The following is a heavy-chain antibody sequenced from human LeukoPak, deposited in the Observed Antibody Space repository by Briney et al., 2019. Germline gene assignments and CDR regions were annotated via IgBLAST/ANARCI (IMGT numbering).Heavy chain of an antibody. D-gene: IGHD5-18*01. CDR3: ARARNSYGTPYYYYGMDV. CDR1: GYTFTSYY. CDR2: INPSCGST. Sequence: ALLKVSCKASGYTFTSYYMHWVRQAPVQGLEWMGVINPSCGSTRYAQKSQGRVTMTRETSISTAYMELSRLRSDDTAVYYCARARNSYGTPYYYYGMDVWGQGATVTVSS. J-gene: IGHJ6*02. V-gene: IGHV1-46*01.